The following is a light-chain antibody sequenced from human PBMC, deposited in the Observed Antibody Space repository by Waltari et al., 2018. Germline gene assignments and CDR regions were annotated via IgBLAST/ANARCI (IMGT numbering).Light chain of an antibody. Sequence: DVGAYNFVSWYQQHPGKVPKLILYDVGNRPSGISHRFSASKSGNTAALTISGLQEEDEGEYYCSSYTPSTTLLFGTGTRLTVL. CDR2: DVG. J-gene: IGLJ1*01. CDR3: SSYTPSTTLL. V-gene: IGLV2-14*04. CDR1: DVGAYNF.